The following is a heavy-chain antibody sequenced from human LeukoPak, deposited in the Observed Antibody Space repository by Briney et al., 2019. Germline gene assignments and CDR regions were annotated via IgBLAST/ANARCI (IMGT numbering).Heavy chain of an antibody. V-gene: IGHV1-2*02. CDR1: GYTFTGYY. CDR2: INPNSGGT. Sequence: ASVKVSCKASGYTFTGYYMHWARQAPGQGLEWMGWINPNSGGTNYAQKFQGRVTMTRDTSISTAYMELSRLRSDDTAVYYCARGRGSYNAFDIWGQGTMVTVSS. CDR3: ARGRGSYNAFDI. J-gene: IGHJ3*02. D-gene: IGHD1-26*01.